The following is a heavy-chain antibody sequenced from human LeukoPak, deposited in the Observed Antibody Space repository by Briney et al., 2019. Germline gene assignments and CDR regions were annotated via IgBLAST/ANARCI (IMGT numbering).Heavy chain of an antibody. CDR3: ARDRTYSDSSGYYLY. Sequence: GGSLRLSCAASRFTFSTYAMHWVRQAPGKGLEWVAVISFDGNNEYYADSVKGRFTISRDNSKNTLYLRMNSLRAEDTAVYYCARDRTYSDSSGYYLYWGQGTLVTVSS. CDR2: ISFDGNNE. CDR1: RFTFSTYA. V-gene: IGHV3-30-3*01. J-gene: IGHJ4*02. D-gene: IGHD3-22*01.